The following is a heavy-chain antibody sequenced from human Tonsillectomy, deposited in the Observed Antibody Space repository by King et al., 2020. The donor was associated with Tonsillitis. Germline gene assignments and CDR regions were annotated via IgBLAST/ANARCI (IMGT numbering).Heavy chain of an antibody. CDR2: IIPIFGTA. CDR3: ARGDPAVAALNGAMDV. V-gene: IGHV1-69*12. CDR1: GGTFSSYG. J-gene: IGHJ6*02. D-gene: IGHD2-15*01. Sequence: QLVQSGAEVKKPGSSVKVSCKASGGTFSSYGISWVRQAPGQGLEWMGGIIPIFGTANYAQKFQGRVMITADESTSTAYMELSSLRSEDTAVYYCARGDPAVAALNGAMDVWGQGTTVTVSS.